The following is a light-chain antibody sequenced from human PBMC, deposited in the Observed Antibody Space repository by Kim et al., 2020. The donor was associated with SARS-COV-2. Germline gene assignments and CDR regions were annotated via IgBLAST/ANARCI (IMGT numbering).Light chain of an antibody. J-gene: IGLJ7*01. CDR2: EVS. CDR3: SSYTSSSTRV. CDR1: SSDVGGYNH. Sequence: QSALTQPASVSGSPGQSITISCTGTSSDVGGYNHVSWYQQHPGKAPKLMIYEVSKRPSGVSNRFSGSKSGNTASLTISGLQAEDEADYYCSSYTSSSTRVFGAGTQLTVL. V-gene: IGLV2-14*01.